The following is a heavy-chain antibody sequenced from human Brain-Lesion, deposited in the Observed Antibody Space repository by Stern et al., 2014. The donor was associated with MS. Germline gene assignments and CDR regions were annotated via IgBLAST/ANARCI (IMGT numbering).Heavy chain of an antibody. V-gene: IGHV4-30-4*01. Sequence: QLQLQESGPGLVKPSQTLSLTCTVSGGSISSGDNYWSWIRQPPVKGPEWIGYIHYSGGTYFNPSLKSRATISADTSKNQFSLKLNSMTAADTAVYYCARVPDYGDAFFDYWGQGILVTVSS. CDR3: ARVPDYGDAFFDY. CDR2: IHYSGGT. D-gene: IGHD4-17*01. CDR1: GGSISSGDNY. J-gene: IGHJ4*02.